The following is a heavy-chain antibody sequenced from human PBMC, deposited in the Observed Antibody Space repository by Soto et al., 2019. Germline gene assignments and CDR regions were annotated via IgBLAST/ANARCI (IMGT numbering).Heavy chain of an antibody. D-gene: IGHD4-17*01. CDR2: ISAYNGNT. V-gene: IGHV1-18*01. CDR3: ARDHYYGGNRPYYYGMDV. J-gene: IGHJ6*02. CDR1: GYTFTSYG. Sequence: GSVKVSCKASGYTFTSYGISWVRQAPGQGLEWMGWISAYNGNTNYAQKLQGRVTMTTDTSTSTAYMELRSLRSDDTAVYYCARDHYYGGNRPYYYGMDVWGQGTTVTVSS.